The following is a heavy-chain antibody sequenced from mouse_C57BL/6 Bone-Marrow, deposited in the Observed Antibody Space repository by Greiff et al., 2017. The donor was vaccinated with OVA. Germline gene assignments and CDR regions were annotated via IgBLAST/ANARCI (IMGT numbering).Heavy chain of an antibody. CDR1: GYTFTSYW. V-gene: IGHV1-53*01. Sequence: VQLQQPGTELVKPGASVKLSCKASGYTFTSYWMHWVKQRPGQGLEWIGNINPSNGGTNYNEKFKSKATLPVDKSSSTAYMQLSSLTSEDSAVYYCARYYYGSSYWYFDVWGTGTTVTVSS. CDR3: ARYYYGSSYWYFDV. CDR2: INPSNGGT. D-gene: IGHD1-1*01. J-gene: IGHJ1*03.